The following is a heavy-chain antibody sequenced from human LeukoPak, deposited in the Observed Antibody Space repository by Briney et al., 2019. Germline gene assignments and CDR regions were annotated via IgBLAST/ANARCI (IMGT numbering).Heavy chain of an antibody. J-gene: IGHJ4*02. CDR2: INSDGRNT. Sequence: GGSLRLSCAASGFTFSSSWMHSVRQAPGRGPVWVSTINSDGRNTTYADSVKGRFTDSRDNAKNTLFLQMNSLRAEDTAVYFCAMTVASRSYYQYFDYRGQGTLVSVSS. D-gene: IGHD3-10*01. CDR3: AMTVASRSYYQYFDY. V-gene: IGHV3-74*01. CDR1: GFTFSSSW.